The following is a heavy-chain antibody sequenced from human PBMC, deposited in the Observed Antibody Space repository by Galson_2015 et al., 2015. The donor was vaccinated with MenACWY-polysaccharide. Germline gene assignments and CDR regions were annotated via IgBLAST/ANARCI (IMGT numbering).Heavy chain of an antibody. J-gene: IGHJ4*02. Sequence: SETLSLTCTVPGGSISSSSYYWGWIRQPPGKGLEWIGTIYIYYGGGTYYNPSLKSRATISVDTSKNQFSLKLSSVTAADTAVYYCARPWAQFSFFDSWGPGTLVTVSS. D-gene: IGHD1-26*01. CDR1: GGSISSSSYY. CDR3: ARPWAQFSFFDS. V-gene: IGHV4-39*01. CDR2: IYIYYGGGT.